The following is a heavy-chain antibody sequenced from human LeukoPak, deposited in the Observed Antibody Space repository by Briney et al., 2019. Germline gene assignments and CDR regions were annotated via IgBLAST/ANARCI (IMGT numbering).Heavy chain of an antibody. CDR1: GFTFDDYA. Sequence: PGRSLRLSCAASGFTFDDYAMHWVRQAPGKGLEWVSVIYSGGSTYYADSVKGRFTISRDNSKNTLYLQMNSLRAEDTAVYYCAAHYYDSNSYPDIWGQGTMVTVSS. V-gene: IGHV3-66*01. J-gene: IGHJ3*02. CDR2: IYSGGST. CDR3: AAHYYDSNSYPDI. D-gene: IGHD3-22*01.